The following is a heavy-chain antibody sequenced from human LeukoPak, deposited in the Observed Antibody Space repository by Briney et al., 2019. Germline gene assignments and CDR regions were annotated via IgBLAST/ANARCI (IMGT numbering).Heavy chain of an antibody. V-gene: IGHV1-2*02. D-gene: IGHD6-6*01. CDR3: ARVEYSSSSAFDY. J-gene: IGHJ4*02. Sequence: ASVKVSCKASGYTFTGYYMHWVRQAPGQGLEWMGCINPNSGGTNYAQKFQGRVTMTRDTSISTAYMELSRLRSDDTALYYCARVEYSSSSAFDYWGQGTLVTVSS. CDR1: GYTFTGYY. CDR2: INPNSGGT.